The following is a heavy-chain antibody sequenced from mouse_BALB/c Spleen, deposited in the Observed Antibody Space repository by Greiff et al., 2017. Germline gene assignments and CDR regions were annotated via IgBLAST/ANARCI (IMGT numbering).Heavy chain of an antibody. CDR2: INSDGGRT. J-gene: IGHJ3*01. V-gene: IGHV5-2*01. CDR1: EYEFPSHD. Sequence: EVHLVESGGGLVQPGESLKLSCESNEYEFPSHDMSWVRKTPEKRLELVAAINSDGGRTYYPDTMERRFIISRDNTKKILYLQMSSLRSEDTAVYYCARNGNYSSWFAYWGQGTLVTVSA. CDR3: ARNGNYSSWFAY. D-gene: IGHD2-1*01.